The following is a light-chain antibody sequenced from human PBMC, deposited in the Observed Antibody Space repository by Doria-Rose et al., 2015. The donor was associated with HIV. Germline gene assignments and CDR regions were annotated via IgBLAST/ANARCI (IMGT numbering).Light chain of an antibody. J-gene: IGKJ1*01. CDR2: DGS. CDR3: HQYGTSWT. Sequence: TQSPGTLSLSPGERATLSCRASQSYSSTYLAWYQQKPGQAPSLLIYDGSTRATGIPDRFSASGSGTDFTLAINRLEPEDFALYYCHQYGTSWTFGQGTKVEI. CDR1: QSYSSTY. V-gene: IGKV3-20*01.